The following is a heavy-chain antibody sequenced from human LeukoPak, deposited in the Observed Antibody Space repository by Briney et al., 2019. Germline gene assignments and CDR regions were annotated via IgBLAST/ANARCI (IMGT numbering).Heavy chain of an antibody. J-gene: IGHJ4*02. D-gene: IGHD3-10*01. V-gene: IGHV1-46*01. CDR2: INPSGGST. CDR1: GYTFTSYY. CDR3: ARDHEYYYGSGSYYPGGCDY. Sequence: GASVKVSCKASGYTFTSYYTHWVRQAPGQGLEWMGIINPSGGSTSYAQKFQGRVTMTRDTSTSTVYMELSSLRSEDTAVYYCARDHEYYYGSGSYYPGGCDYWGQGTLVTVSS.